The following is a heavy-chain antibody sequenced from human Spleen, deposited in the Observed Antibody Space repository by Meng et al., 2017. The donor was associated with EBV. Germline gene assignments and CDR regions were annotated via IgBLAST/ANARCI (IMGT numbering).Heavy chain of an antibody. CDR1: GYSFINYA. V-gene: IGHV7-4-1*02. CDR2: INTNTGKP. CDR3: ARVVDIFSGVGYFDL. D-gene: IGHD3-9*01. J-gene: IGHJ2*01. Sequence: QVQLVQSGSEWKKTXDSVKVSCKASGYSFINYAMNWVRQAPGQGLEWMGWINTNTGKPTYAQGFTGRFVFTLDISVSTAYLQISSLEAEDTAVYYCARVVDIFSGVGYFDLWGRGTLINVSS.